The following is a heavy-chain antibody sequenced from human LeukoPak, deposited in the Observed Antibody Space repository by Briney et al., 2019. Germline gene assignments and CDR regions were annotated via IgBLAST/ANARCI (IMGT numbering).Heavy chain of an antibody. CDR3: ATTLRSGSYYFDS. D-gene: IGHD1-26*01. CDR1: GFTFSDYA. Sequence: GGSLRLSCAASGFTFSDYAMSWVRQPPGKGLEWVSTISGSGDCTYYADSVRGRFTISRDNSKNTLYLQRNSLRVEDTAVYYCATTLRSGSYYFDSWGQGTLVTVSS. J-gene: IGHJ4*02. V-gene: IGHV3-23*01. CDR2: ISGSGDCT.